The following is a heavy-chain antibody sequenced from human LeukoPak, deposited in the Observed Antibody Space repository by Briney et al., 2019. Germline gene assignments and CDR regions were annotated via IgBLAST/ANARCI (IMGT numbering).Heavy chain of an antibody. D-gene: IGHD3-22*01. Sequence: KGSGPTLVKPTQTLTLTCTFSGFSLRSRGVAVGWIRQPPGKALEWLSLIYWDDDKRYSPSLKSRLTITKDTSKNQVVFTMTNMDPVDTGTYYCARLYYYDTSGNTRPFDYWGQGTLVTVSS. J-gene: IGHJ4*02. V-gene: IGHV2-5*02. CDR1: GFSLRSRGVA. CDR3: ARLYYYDTSGNTRPFDY. CDR2: IYWDDDK.